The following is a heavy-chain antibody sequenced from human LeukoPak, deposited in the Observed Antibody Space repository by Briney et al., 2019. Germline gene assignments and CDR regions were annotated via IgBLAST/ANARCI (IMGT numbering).Heavy chain of an antibody. CDR1: GFTFSSYS. CDR3: ARDRGSSSWYYFDY. CDR2: ISSSSSTI. V-gene: IGHV3-48*01. Sequence: GGSLRLSCAASGFTFSSYSMNWVRQAPGKGLERVSYISSSSSTIYYADSVKGRFTISRDNAKNSLYLQMNSLRAEDTAVYYCARDRGSSSWYYFDYWGQGTLVTVSS. D-gene: IGHD6-13*01. J-gene: IGHJ4*02.